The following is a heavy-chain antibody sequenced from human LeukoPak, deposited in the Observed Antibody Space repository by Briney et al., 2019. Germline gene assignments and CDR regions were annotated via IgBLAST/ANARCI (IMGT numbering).Heavy chain of an antibody. CDR3: ARDVSRGYLRPLDV. J-gene: IGHJ6*02. Sequence: GGSLRLSCAASGFTFRNYDMHSVRRAPDKGLERVAVIWYEGSKQYYADCVKGRFTISRDISKDTLNLQMNSLRVEYTAVYYCARDVSRGYLRPLDVWGQGTTVTVSS. CDR1: GFTFRNYD. V-gene: IGHV3-33*01. D-gene: IGHD5-18*01. CDR2: IWYEGSKQ.